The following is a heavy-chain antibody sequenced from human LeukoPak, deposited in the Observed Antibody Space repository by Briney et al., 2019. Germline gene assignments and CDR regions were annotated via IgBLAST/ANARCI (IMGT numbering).Heavy chain of an antibody. V-gene: IGHV1-2*02. Sequence: GASVKVSCKASGYTFTDYYLHWVRQAPGQGLEWMGWTNPNSGGTNYAQKFQGRVTMTRDTSISSPFMELSRLRSDDTAVYYCARVAPKAATGDAFDIWGQGTMVTVSS. CDR1: GYTFTDYY. CDR2: TNPNSGGT. CDR3: ARVAPKAATGDAFDI. J-gene: IGHJ3*02. D-gene: IGHD1-26*01.